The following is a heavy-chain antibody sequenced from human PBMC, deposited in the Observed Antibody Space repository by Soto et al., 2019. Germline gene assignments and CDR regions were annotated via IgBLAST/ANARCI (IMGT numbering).Heavy chain of an antibody. V-gene: IGHV3-23*01. CDR3: AKSLSASPNYFFDS. D-gene: IGHD1-1*01. CDR2: ISGSGDNT. CDR1: GLTFVSYA. J-gene: IGHJ4*02. Sequence: PGGSLRLSCAASGLTFVSYAMSWVRQAPGKGLEWVSAISGSGDNTYYADSVKGRFTISRDNSNNTLFLQMHSLRADDTAVYYCAKSLSASPNYFFDSWGQGTLVTVSS.